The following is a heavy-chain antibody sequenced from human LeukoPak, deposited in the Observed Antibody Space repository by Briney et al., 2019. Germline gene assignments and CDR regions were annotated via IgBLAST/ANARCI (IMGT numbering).Heavy chain of an antibody. V-gene: IGHV3-23*01. J-gene: IGHJ3*02. CDR2: ISGSGGST. Sequence: GGSLRLSCAASGFTFSSYAMSWVRQAPGKGLEWVSAISGSGGSTYYADSVKGRFTISRDNSKNTLYLQMNSLGAEDTAVYYCAKDLYYDFSTDAFDIWGQGTMVTVSS. CDR3: AKDLYYDFSTDAFDI. D-gene: IGHD3-3*01. CDR1: GFTFSSYA.